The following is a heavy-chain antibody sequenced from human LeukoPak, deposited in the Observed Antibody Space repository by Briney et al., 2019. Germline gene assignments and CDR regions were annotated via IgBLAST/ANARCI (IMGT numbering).Heavy chain of an antibody. CDR2: ISAYNGNA. CDR1: GYTFTSYG. CDR3: ARDRYCTNGVCPVYYYYGMDV. V-gene: IGHV1-18*01. J-gene: IGHJ6*02. Sequence: ASVKVSCKASGYTFTSYGISWVRQAPGQGLEWMGWISAYNGNANYAQKLQGRVTMTTDTPTSTAYMELRSLRSDDTAGYYCARDRYCTNGVCPVYYYYGMDVWGQGTTVTVSS. D-gene: IGHD2-8*01.